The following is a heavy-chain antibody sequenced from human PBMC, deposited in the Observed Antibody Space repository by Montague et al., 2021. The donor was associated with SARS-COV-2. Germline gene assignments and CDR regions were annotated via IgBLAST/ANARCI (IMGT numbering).Heavy chain of an antibody. CDR1: GDSITYFY. D-gene: IGHD1-26*01. J-gene: IGHJ4*02. Sequence: SETRSLTRSVSGDSITYFYWSWIRQAPGKGLEWIGHIYSRGSTKYNPSLESRVTISADTSTNHFSLNLRSVTAADTAVYFCARRRQYTQGETFFDSWGQGTLVTVSS. CDR3: ARRRQYTQGETFFDS. CDR2: IYSRGST. V-gene: IGHV4-59*08.